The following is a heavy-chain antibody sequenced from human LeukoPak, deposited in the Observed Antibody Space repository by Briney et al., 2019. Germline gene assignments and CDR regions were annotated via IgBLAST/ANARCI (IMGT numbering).Heavy chain of an antibody. CDR3: TRVAARPSG. D-gene: IGHD6-6*01. Sequence: GGSLKLSCAASGFTFSGSAIHWVRQASGRRLEWVGRIRSKANSYATAYAASVKGRFTVSRDDSKNTPYLQMNSLKTEDTAVYYCTRVAARPSGWGQGTLVTGSS. CDR1: GFTFSGSA. CDR2: IRSKANSYAT. J-gene: IGHJ4*02. V-gene: IGHV3-73*01.